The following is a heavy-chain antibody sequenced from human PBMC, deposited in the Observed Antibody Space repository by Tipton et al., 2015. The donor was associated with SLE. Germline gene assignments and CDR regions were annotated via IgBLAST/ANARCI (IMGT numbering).Heavy chain of an antibody. CDR1: DGSLSGYY. J-gene: IGHJ5*02. Sequence: TLSLTCTVFDGSLSGYYWAWLRQPPGKGLEWIASIYYSGSAYYNPSLKSRVTISIHTSENQFSLKLTSVTAADTAVYYCARQAREEELIRNWFDPWGQGTLVTVSS. CDR2: IYYSGSA. D-gene: IGHD1-1*01. CDR3: ARQAREEELIRNWFDP. V-gene: IGHV4-39*07.